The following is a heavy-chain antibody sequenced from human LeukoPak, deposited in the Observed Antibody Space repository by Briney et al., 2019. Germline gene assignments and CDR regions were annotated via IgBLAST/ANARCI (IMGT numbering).Heavy chain of an antibody. V-gene: IGHV3-74*01. CDR3: VSFCETY. CDR1: GNYW. J-gene: IGHJ4*02. D-gene: IGHD2/OR15-2a*01. CDR2: INSDGSWT. Sequence: GGSLRLSSAASGNYWMHWVRQVPGKGLVWVSHINSDGSWTSYADSVKGRFTISKDNAKNTVYLQMNSLRAEDTAVYYCVSFCETYWGRGTLVTVSS.